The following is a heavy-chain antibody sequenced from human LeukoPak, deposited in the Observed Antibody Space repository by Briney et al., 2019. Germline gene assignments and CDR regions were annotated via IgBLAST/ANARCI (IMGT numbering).Heavy chain of an antibody. CDR2: IYPGDSDT. J-gene: IGHJ4*02. D-gene: IGHD3-3*01. CDR3: ARHTRDFVDY. V-gene: IGHV5-51*01. CDR1: GYSFTSYW. Sequence: GESLKIACKGSGYSFTSYWIGWVRQMPGKGLEWMGIIYPGDSDTRYSPSFQGQVTISADKSISTAYLQWSSLRASDTAIYYCARHTRDFVDYWGQGTLVTVSS.